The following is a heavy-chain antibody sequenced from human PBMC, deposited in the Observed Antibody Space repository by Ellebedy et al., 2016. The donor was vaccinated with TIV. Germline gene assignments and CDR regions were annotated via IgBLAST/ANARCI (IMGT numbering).Heavy chain of an antibody. V-gene: IGHV1-18*01. CDR3: ARDLGVHWYFDL. J-gene: IGHJ2*01. Sequence: ASVKVSCXASGYTFTNYGISWVRQAPGQGLEWMGWISAYNGNTNYAQKLQGRVTMTTDTSTSTAYMELRSLRSDDTAIYYCARDLGVHWYFDLWGRGTLVTVSS. CDR2: ISAYNGNT. D-gene: IGHD3-16*01. CDR1: GYTFTNYG.